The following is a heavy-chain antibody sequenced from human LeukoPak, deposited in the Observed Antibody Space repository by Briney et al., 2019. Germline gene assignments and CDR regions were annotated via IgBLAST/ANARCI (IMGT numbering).Heavy chain of an antibody. V-gene: IGHV3-9*01. Sequence: GGSLRLSCAASGFSFENFAMHWVRQAPGKGLEWVSVISWNSGTKDYADSVKGRFTISRDNAKNSLYLQMNSLRAEDTAFYYCAKGSATGAAESFQYWGRGTLVTVSS. D-gene: IGHD1-14*01. CDR1: GFSFENFA. CDR3: AKGSATGAAESFQY. CDR2: ISWNSGTK. J-gene: IGHJ1*01.